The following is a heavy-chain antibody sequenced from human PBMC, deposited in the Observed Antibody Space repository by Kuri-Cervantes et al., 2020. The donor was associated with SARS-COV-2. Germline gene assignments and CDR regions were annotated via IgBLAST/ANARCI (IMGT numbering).Heavy chain of an antibody. CDR1: GFSFSDYY. Sequence: GESLKISCAASGFSFSDYYMMWVRQAPGKGLQWVSYISDRGTTTYYADSVKGRFTISRDNSKNTLYLQMNSLRAEDTAVYYCAKSLDIVVVPAATDYWGQGTLVTVSS. CDR2: ISDRGTTT. CDR3: AKSLDIVVVPAATDY. D-gene: IGHD2-2*01. J-gene: IGHJ4*02. V-gene: IGHV3-11*01.